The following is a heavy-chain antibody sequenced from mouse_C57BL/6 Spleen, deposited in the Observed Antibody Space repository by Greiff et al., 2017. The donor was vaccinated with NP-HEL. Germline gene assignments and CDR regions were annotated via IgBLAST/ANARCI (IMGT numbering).Heavy chain of an antibody. J-gene: IGHJ2*01. CDR3: ARDRRILYFDY. Sequence: EVKLVESGGGLVKPGGSLKLSCAASGFTFSSYAMSWVRQTPEKRLEWVATISDGGSYTYYPDNVKGRFTISRDNAKNNLYLQMSHLKSEDTAMYYCARDRRILYFDYWGQGTTLTVSS. CDR1: GFTFSSYA. V-gene: IGHV5-4*01. CDR2: ISDGGSYT.